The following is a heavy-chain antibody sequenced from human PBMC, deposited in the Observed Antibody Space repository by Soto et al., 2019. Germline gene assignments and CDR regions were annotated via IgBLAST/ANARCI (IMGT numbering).Heavy chain of an antibody. CDR3: GGGKYCFDY. D-gene: IGHD2-15*01. CDR2: ISYDGSNK. V-gene: IGHV3-30*03. Sequence: QVQLVESGGGVVQPGRSLRLSCAASGFTFSAYGMHWARQAPGKGLEWVAAISYDGSNKYYADSVKGRFSISRDNSKNTLYLQMNSLRPEDTAVYYCGGGKYCFDYWGQGTLVTVSS. J-gene: IGHJ4*02. CDR1: GFTFSAYG.